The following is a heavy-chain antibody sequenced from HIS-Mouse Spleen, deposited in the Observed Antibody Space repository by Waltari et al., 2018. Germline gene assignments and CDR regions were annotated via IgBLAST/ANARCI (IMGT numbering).Heavy chain of an antibody. CDR2: IYYSGST. CDR3: AREIPYSSSWYDWYFDL. D-gene: IGHD6-13*01. V-gene: IGHV4-39*07. CDR1: GGSIRRSSYY. Sequence: QLQLQESCPGLVTPSETLSLTCTVPGGSIRRSSYYWGWFPQPPGKGLEWIGSIYYSGSTYYNPSLKSRVTISVDTSKNQFSLKLSSVTAADTAVYYCAREIPYSSSWYDWYFDLWGRGTLVTVSS. J-gene: IGHJ2*01.